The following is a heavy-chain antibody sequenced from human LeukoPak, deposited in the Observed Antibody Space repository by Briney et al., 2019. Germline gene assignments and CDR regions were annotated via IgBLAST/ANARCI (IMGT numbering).Heavy chain of an antibody. CDR1: GFTFSSYV. Sequence: RPGGSLRLSCAASGFTFSSYVMHWVRQAPGKGLEWVAIISYDGSNEYYADSVKGRFTISRDNSKNTLYLQMNSLRAADTAVYYCARRVGRWFGERAYYYNYMDVWDKGTTVTVSS. CDR2: ISYDGSNE. CDR3: ARRVGRWFGERAYYYNYMDV. D-gene: IGHD3-10*01. J-gene: IGHJ6*03. V-gene: IGHV3-30*04.